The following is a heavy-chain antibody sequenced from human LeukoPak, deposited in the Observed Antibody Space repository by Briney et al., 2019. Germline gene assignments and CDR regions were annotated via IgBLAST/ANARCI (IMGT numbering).Heavy chain of an antibody. J-gene: IGHJ5*02. V-gene: IGHV4-39*07. D-gene: IGHD6-19*01. CDR2: IFYRGST. Sequence: SETLSLTCTVSDGSINTPNYYWGWIRQPPGKGLEWIGNIFYRGSTYYGPSLKSRVTISIDTSKNQFSLELTSVIAADTAVYYCARTSGWYNCFDPWGQGTLVTVPS. CDR3: ARTSGWYNCFDP. CDR1: DGSINTPNYY.